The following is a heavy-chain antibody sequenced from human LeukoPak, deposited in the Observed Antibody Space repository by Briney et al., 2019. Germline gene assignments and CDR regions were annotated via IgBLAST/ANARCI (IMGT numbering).Heavy chain of an antibody. V-gene: IGHV4-59*01. Sequence: SETLSLTCTVSGVSISSYYWSWIRQPPGKGLEWIGYIYDSGSTNYNPSLKSRVTISVDTSKNQFSLKLSSVTAANTAVYYCARVGGTNYYYYGMDVWGQGTTVTVSS. CDR1: GVSISSYY. CDR3: ARVGGTNYYYYGMDV. D-gene: IGHD1-1*01. J-gene: IGHJ6*02. CDR2: IYDSGST.